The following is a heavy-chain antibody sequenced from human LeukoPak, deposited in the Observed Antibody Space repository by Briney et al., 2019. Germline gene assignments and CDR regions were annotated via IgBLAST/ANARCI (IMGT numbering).Heavy chain of an antibody. CDR2: IYTSGST. D-gene: IGHD6-13*01. Sequence: SETLSLTCTVSGGSTSSYYWSWIRQPAGKGLEWIGRIYTSGSTNYNPSLKSRVTMSVDTSKNQFSLKLSSVTAADTAVYYCARSIAAAGINWFDPWGQGTLVTLSS. CDR1: GGSTSSYY. CDR3: ARSIAAAGINWFDP. J-gene: IGHJ5*02. V-gene: IGHV4-4*07.